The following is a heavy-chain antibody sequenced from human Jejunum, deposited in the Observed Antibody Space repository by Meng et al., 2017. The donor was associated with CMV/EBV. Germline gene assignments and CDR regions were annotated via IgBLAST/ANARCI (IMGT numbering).Heavy chain of an antibody. Sequence: SGGSISSVAYLWGWIRQPPGKGLEYIGTIYYTANTYCNPSLKSRVTMSVDMSKNQFSLWLSSVTAADTAVYYCARLVLRGVIRNYFDYWGRGTLVTVSS. CDR3: ARLVLRGVIRNYFDY. D-gene: IGHD3-10*01. CDR2: IYYTANT. V-gene: IGHV4-39*01. CDR1: GGSISSVAYL. J-gene: IGHJ4*02.